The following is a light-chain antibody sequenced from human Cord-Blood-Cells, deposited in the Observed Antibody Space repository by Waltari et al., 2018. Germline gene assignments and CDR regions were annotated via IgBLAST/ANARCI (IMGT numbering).Light chain of an antibody. Sequence: QSALTQPASVSGSPGQSITISCTGTSSDVGGYNYVSWYQQPPGKAPKPMIYDVSNRPSGVSNRLSGSKSGNTASLTISGLQAEDEADYYCSSYTSSSTVVFGGGTKLTVL. V-gene: IGLV2-14*01. CDR2: DVS. CDR3: SSYTSSSTVV. J-gene: IGLJ2*01. CDR1: SSDVGGYNY.